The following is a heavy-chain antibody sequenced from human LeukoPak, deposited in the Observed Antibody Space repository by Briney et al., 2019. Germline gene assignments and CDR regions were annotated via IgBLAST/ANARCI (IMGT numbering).Heavy chain of an antibody. CDR3: ARGLSSGYYYFDS. CDR1: GGSISSYY. V-gene: IGHV4-59*06. CDR2: IYYSGST. D-gene: IGHD3-22*01. Sequence: SETLSLTCTVSGGSISSYYWNWICQHPGKGLEWIGYIYYSGSTFYNPSLKSRLTISIGTSKNQFSLRLRSVTAADTAVYYCARGLSSGYYYFDSWGQGTLVTVSS. J-gene: IGHJ4*02.